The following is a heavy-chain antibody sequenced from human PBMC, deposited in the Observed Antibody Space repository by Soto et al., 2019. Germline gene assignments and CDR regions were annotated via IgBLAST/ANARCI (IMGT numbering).Heavy chain of an antibody. V-gene: IGHV1-3*01. D-gene: IGHD3-22*01. Sequence: QVQLVQSGAEVKKPGASVKVSCKASGYTFTSYAMHWVRQAPGQRLEWMGWINAGNGNTKYSQKFQGRVTITRDTSASTAYMELSSLRSEDTAVYYCARDPIYYDSSGSDAFDIWGQGTMVTVSS. CDR3: ARDPIYYDSSGSDAFDI. J-gene: IGHJ3*02. CDR1: GYTFTSYA. CDR2: INAGNGNT.